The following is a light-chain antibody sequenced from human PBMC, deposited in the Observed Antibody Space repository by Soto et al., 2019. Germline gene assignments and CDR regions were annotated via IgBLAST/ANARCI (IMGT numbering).Light chain of an antibody. CDR3: QQRSNWPRVT. J-gene: IGKJ4*01. CDR2: DAS. Sequence: EIVLTQSPATLSLSPGERATLSCRASQSVSSYLAWYQQKPGQAPRLLIYDASNRATGTPARFSGSGSGTDFTLTISSLEAEDFAVYYCQQRSNWPRVTFGGGTKVEIK. V-gene: IGKV3-11*01. CDR1: QSVSSY.